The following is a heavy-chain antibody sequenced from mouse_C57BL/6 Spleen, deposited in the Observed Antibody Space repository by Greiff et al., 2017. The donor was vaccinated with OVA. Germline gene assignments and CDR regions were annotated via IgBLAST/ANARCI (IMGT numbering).Heavy chain of an antibody. CDR1: GFTFSSYA. J-gene: IGHJ3*01. CDR2: ISSGGDYI. V-gene: IGHV5-9-1*02. D-gene: IGHD1-1*01. Sequence: EVKLMESGEGLVKPGGSLKLSCAASGFTFSSYAMSWVRQTPEKRLEWVAYISSGGDYIYYADTVKGRFTISRDNARNTLYLQMSSLKSEDTAMYYCTRDRENSDYYGSPFAYWGQGTLVTVSA. CDR3: TRDRENSDYYGSPFAY.